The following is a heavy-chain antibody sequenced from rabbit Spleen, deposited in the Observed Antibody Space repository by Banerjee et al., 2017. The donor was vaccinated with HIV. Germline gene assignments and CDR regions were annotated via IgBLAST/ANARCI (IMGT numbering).Heavy chain of an antibody. Sequence: QSLEESGGDLVKPGASLTLTCKASGFSFSSSDYMCWVRQASGKGLEWIACIAGTSSGFTYSATWAKGRFTCSKTSSTTVTLQVTSLTVADTATYFCARDTASSFSSYGMDLWGPGTLVTVS. CDR3: ARDTASSFSSYGMDL. CDR2: IAGTSSGFT. V-gene: IGHV1S40*01. D-gene: IGHD6-1*01. J-gene: IGHJ6*01. CDR1: GFSFSSSDY.